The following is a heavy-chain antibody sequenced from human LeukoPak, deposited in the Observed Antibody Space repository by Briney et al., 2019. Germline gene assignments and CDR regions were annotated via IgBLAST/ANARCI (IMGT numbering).Heavy chain of an antibody. CDR3: ARQYYDFWSGYRKGWFDP. V-gene: IGHV3-66*02. CDR1: GFTVSSNY. D-gene: IGHD3-3*01. Sequence: GGSLRLSCAASGFTVSSNYMSWVRQAPGKGLKWVSVIYSGGSTYYADSVKGRFTISRDNSKNTLYLQMNSLRAEDTAVYYCARQYYDFWSGYRKGWFDPWGQGTLVTVSS. J-gene: IGHJ5*02. CDR2: IYSGGST.